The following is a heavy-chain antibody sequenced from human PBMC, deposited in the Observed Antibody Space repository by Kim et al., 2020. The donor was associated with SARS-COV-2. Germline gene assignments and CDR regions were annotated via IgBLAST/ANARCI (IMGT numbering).Heavy chain of an antibody. D-gene: IGHD6-13*01. J-gene: IGHJ4*02. CDR3: ARAEEQQLTFDY. V-gene: IGHV4-59*01. Sequence: YHPSLESRVTISVDTSKNQFSLKLSSVTAADTAVYYCARAEEQQLTFDYWGQGTLVTVSS.